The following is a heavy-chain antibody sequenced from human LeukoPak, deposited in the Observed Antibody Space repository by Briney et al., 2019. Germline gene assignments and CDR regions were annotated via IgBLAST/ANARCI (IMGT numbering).Heavy chain of an antibody. Sequence: SETLSLTCTVSGGSISSSSYYWGWIRQPPGRGLEWIGSIYYSGSTYYNPSLKSRVTISVDTSKNQFSLKRSSVTAADTAVYYCASSLGSYYYYMDVWGKGTTVTVSS. CDR1: GGSISSSSYY. V-gene: IGHV4-39*07. D-gene: IGHD7-27*01. CDR2: IYYSGST. CDR3: ASSLGSYYYYMDV. J-gene: IGHJ6*03.